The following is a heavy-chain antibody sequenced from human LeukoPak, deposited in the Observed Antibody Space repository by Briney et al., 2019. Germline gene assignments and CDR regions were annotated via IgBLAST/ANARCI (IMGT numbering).Heavy chain of an antibody. CDR2: MLDTVTT. Sequence: SETLSLTCAVSGASMNTHYWSWIRRPPGKGLEWIGYMLDTVTTKDNPSLKSRFTLSADTSKNQFSLRLTSVTAADTAVYYCATIKRGNIFGYFDFGGQGIPVTVSS. J-gene: IGHJ4*02. CDR1: GASMNTHY. CDR3: ATIKRGNIFGYFDF. V-gene: IGHV4-59*11. D-gene: IGHD5-18*01.